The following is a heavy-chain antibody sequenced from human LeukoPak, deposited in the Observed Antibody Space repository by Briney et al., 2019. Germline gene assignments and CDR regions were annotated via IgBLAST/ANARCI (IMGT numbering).Heavy chain of an antibody. Sequence: SETLSLTCTVSGGSISSYYWSWIRQPPGKGLEWIGSIYYSGSTYYNPSLKSRVTISVDTSKNQFSLKLSSVTAADTAVYYCARRATREAYYYDSSGYYPLDYWGQGTLVTVSS. CDR3: ARRATREAYYYDSSGYYPLDY. CDR2: IYYSGST. J-gene: IGHJ4*02. D-gene: IGHD3-22*01. CDR1: GGSISSYY. V-gene: IGHV4-39*01.